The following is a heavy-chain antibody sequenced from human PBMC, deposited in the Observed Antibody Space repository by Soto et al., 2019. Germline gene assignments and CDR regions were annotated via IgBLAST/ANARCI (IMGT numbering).Heavy chain of an antibody. V-gene: IGHV3-64*02. D-gene: IGHD3-10*01. Sequence: GGSLRLSCEASGFTFSTYSMHWVRQVPGKGLEYVSSISNNGDSTYYVDSVKGRFTISRDNSKNTLYLQMGSLTAEDTAVYYCARARRGAFDYWGQGVQVTVSS. J-gene: IGHJ4*02. CDR2: ISNNGDST. CDR1: GFTFSTYS. CDR3: ARARRGAFDY.